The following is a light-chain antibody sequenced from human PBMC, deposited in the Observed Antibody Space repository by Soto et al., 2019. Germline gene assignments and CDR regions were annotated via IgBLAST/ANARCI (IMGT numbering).Light chain of an antibody. J-gene: IGKJ4*01. V-gene: IGKV3-20*01. CDR3: HQYASSPLN. CDR2: GAS. Sequence: EVVLTQSPGTLSLSSGERATLSCRASQSVRSNYLAWYQQKPGQAPRLHIYGASSRATGIPDRFGGSGSGTDFTLTISRLEHEDFYVYYCHQYASSPLNFGKGTKVESK. CDR1: QSVRSNY.